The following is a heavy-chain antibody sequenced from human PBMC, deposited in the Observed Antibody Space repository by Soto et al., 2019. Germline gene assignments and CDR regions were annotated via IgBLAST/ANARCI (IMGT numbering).Heavy chain of an antibody. V-gene: IGHV1-69*13. Sequence: SVKVSCKATGGTFSSYAISWVRQAPGQGLEWVGGIIPIFGTANYAQKFQGRVTITADESTSTAYMELSSLRSEDTAVYYCAAAMVRGVIMENYGMDVWGQGTTVTVSS. CDR2: IIPIFGTA. J-gene: IGHJ6*02. D-gene: IGHD3-10*01. CDR1: GGTFSSYA. CDR3: AAAMVRGVIMENYGMDV.